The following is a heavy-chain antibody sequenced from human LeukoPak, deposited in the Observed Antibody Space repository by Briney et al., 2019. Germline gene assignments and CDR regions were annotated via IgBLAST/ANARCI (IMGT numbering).Heavy chain of an antibody. CDR1: GYTFTGYY. Sequence: GASVKVSCKASGYTFTGYYMHWVRQAPGQGLEWMGWINPNSDGTNYAQKFQVRVTMTRDTSISTAYMELSRLRSDDTAVYYCARGSFFGLPDDYRGQGTLVTVSS. V-gene: IGHV1-2*02. J-gene: IGHJ4*02. D-gene: IGHD2-15*01. CDR2: INPNSDGT. CDR3: ARGSFFGLPDDY.